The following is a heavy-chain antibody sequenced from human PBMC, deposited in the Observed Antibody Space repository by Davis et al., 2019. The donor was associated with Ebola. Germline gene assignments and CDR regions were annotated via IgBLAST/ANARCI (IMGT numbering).Heavy chain of an antibody. CDR1: GFTFSSYE. J-gene: IGHJ4*02. CDR2: ISSSGSTI. CDR3: TAMVTLYFDY. D-gene: IGHD5-18*01. V-gene: IGHV3-48*03. Sequence: GGSLRLSCAASGFTFSSYEMNWVRQAPGKGLEWVSYISSSGSTIYYADSVKGRFTISRDNAKNSLYLQMNSLRAEDTAVYYCTAMVTLYFDYWGQGTLVTVSS.